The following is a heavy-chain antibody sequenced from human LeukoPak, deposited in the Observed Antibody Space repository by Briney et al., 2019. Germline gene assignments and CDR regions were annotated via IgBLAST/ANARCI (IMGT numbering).Heavy chain of an antibody. Sequence: PGGSLRLSCAASGFTFSSYWMHWVRQAPGKGLVWVSRINSDGSSTSYADSVKGRFTISRDNAKNTLYLQMNSLRAEDTAVYYCARGISGSYYLEGEDWFDPWGQGTLVTVSS. D-gene: IGHD1-26*01. CDR3: ARGISGSYYLEGEDWFDP. CDR2: INSDGSST. CDR1: GFTFSSYW. J-gene: IGHJ5*02. V-gene: IGHV3-74*01.